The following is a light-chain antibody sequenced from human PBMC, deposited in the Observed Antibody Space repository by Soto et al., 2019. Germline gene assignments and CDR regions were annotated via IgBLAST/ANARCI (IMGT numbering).Light chain of an antibody. CDR3: QQLNSYPLT. CDR2: AAS. J-gene: IGKJ4*01. V-gene: IGKV1-9*01. Sequence: IQLTQSPSSLSASVGDRVTITCRASQGISSYLAWYQQKPGKAPKLLIYAASTLQSGVPSRFSGSGSGTDFTLTISSLHPEDFATSYCQQLNSYPLTFGGGTKVEIK. CDR1: QGISSY.